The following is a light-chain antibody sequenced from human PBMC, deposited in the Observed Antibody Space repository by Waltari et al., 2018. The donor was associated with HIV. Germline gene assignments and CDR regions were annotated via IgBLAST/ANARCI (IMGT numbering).Light chain of an antibody. J-gene: IGLJ3*02. V-gene: IGLV1-51*01. CDR3: GTWDTSLTAGV. CDR1: SSNLGNNY. Sequence: QSVLTQPPSVSAAPGQKVTISCSGSSSNLGNNYVSWFQQPPGTAPKLLIYDNHKRPSGIPDRFSASRSGTSATLAVTGLQIGDEADYYCGTWDTSLTAGVFGGGTKLTVL. CDR2: DNH.